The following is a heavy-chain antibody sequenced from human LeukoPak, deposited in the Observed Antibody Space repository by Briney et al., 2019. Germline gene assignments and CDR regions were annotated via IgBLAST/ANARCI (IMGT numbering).Heavy chain of an antibody. CDR1: GFTFSSYA. Sequence: GGSLRLSCAAFGFTFSSYAMSWVRQAPGKGLEWVSTISGSGYNSYYADSVKGRFTISRDNSKNTLYLQMNSLRAEDTAVYYCAKRLTSVYGSGSYYQHFDSWDQGTLVTVSS. J-gene: IGHJ4*02. V-gene: IGHV3-23*01. CDR2: ISGSGYNS. CDR3: AKRLTSVYGSGSYYQHFDS. D-gene: IGHD3-10*01.